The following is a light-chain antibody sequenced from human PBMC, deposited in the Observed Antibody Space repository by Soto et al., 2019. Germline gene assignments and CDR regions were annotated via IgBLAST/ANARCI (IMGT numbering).Light chain of an antibody. J-gene: IGKJ1*01. CDR2: DAS. V-gene: IGKV1-5*01. Sequence: DIQMTQSPSTLAASVGDRLTITCRASQSISSRLAGYQQKPGKAPKLLIYDASSLESGVPSRFSGSGSGTDFTLTISSLQPDDFATYYCQQYNSYSRTFGQGTKVEIK. CDR1: QSISSR. CDR3: QQYNSYSRT.